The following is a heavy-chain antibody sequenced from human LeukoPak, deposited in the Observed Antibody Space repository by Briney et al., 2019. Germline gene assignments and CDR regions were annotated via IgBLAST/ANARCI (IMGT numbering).Heavy chain of an antibody. CDR3: ASGGAVAGGNFQH. Sequence: SVKVSCKASGGTFSSYAISWVRQAPGQGLEWMGGIIPIFGTANYAQKFQGRVTITADESTSTACMELSSLRSEDTAVYYCASGGAVAGGNFQHWGQGTLVTVSS. V-gene: IGHV1-69*13. CDR1: GGTFSSYA. D-gene: IGHD6-19*01. CDR2: IIPIFGTA. J-gene: IGHJ1*01.